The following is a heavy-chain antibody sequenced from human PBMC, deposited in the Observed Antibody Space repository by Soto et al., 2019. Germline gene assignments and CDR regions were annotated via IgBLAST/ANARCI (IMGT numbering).Heavy chain of an antibody. Sequence: GGSLRLSCAASGFTFSSYAMSWVRQAPGKGLEWVSAISGSGGSTYYADSVKGRFTISRDNSKNTLYLQMNSLRAEDTAVYYCAKRTTRNLTPTYFDYWGQGTLVTVSS. CDR1: GFTFSSYA. J-gene: IGHJ4*02. D-gene: IGHD1-1*01. CDR3: AKRTTRNLTPTYFDY. CDR2: ISGSGGST. V-gene: IGHV3-23*01.